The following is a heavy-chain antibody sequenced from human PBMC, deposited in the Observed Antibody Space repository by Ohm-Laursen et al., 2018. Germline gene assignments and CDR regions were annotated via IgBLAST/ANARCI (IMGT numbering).Heavy chain of an antibody. CDR1: GFTFSSYC. J-gene: IGHJ4*02. Sequence: GSLRLSCAASGFTFSSYCMSWVRQAPGKGLEWVANIKQDGSEKYYVDSVKGRFTISGDNAKNSLYLQMNSLRAEDTAVYYCARGLRWFDYWGQGTLVTVSS. CDR2: IKQDGSEK. CDR3: ARGLRWFDY. V-gene: IGHV3-7*01. D-gene: IGHD4-23*01.